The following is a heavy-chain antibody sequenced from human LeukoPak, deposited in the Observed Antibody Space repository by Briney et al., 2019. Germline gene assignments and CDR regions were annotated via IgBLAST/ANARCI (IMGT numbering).Heavy chain of an antibody. CDR3: ARGYYDSSGSPYYYYYYMDV. Sequence: PSQTLSLTCTVSGGSISSGSYYWSWIRQPAGKGLEWIGRIYTSGSTNYNPSLKSRVTISVDTSKNQFSLKLSSVTAADTAVYYCARGYYDSSGSPYYYYYYMDVWGKGTTVTVSS. V-gene: IGHV4-61*02. CDR1: GGSISSGSYY. J-gene: IGHJ6*03. CDR2: IYTSGST. D-gene: IGHD3-22*01.